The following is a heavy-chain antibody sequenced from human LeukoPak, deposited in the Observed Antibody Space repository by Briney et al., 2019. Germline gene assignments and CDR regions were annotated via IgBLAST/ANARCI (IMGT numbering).Heavy chain of an antibody. V-gene: IGHV3-21*01. Sequence: GGSLRLSCAASGFTFSSYSMNWVRQAPGKGLEWVSSISSSSSYIYYADSVKGRFTISRDNAKNALYLQMNSLRAEDTAVYYCARDKVVGATLFDYWGQGALVTVSS. CDR1: GFTFSSYS. CDR2: ISSSSSYI. D-gene: IGHD1-26*01. CDR3: ARDKVVGATLFDY. J-gene: IGHJ4*02.